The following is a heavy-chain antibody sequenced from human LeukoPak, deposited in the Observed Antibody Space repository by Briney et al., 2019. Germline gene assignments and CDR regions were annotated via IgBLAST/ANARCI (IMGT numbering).Heavy chain of an antibody. CDR1: GYTFTGYY. CDR2: INPNSGGT. Sequence: GASVKISCKASGYTFTGYYMHWVRQAPGQGLEWMGRINPNSGGTNYAQKFQGRVTMTRDTSISTAYMELSRLRSDDTAVYYCARSNWSSGSYLFDYWGQGTLVTVSS. CDR3: ARSNWSSGSYLFDY. D-gene: IGHD1-26*01. J-gene: IGHJ4*02. V-gene: IGHV1-2*06.